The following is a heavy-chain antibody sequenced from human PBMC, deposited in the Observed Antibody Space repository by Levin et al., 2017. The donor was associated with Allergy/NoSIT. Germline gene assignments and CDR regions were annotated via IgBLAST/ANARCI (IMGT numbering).Heavy chain of an antibody. CDR1: GFTVSANY. Sequence: GESLKISCAASGFTVSANYMSWVRQAPGKGLEWVSVIYSGGSTYYADSVKGRFTISRDNSKNTLYLQMNSLRAEDTAVYYCARDDAARYYDSSGYTSRRFDYWGQGTLVTVSS. D-gene: IGHD3-22*01. CDR3: ARDDAARYYDSSGYTSRRFDY. V-gene: IGHV3-53*01. J-gene: IGHJ4*02. CDR2: IYSGGST.